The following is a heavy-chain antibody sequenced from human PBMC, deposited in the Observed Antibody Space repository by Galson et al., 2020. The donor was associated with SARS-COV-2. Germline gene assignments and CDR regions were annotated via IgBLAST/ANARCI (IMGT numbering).Heavy chain of an antibody. J-gene: IGHJ4*02. Sequence: GGSLRLSCVGSGFNFGNYWMTWVRQGPGKGLEWVADIKKDGSGKYYLDSVKGRFAISRDNAANIVYLHMSGLRVEDTAVYYCGREIWTGDSDGGWSGRNDYWGQGTLVTVSS. CDR1: GFNFGNYW. CDR2: IKKDGSGK. D-gene: IGHD3-22*01. V-gene: IGHV3-7*01. CDR3: GREIWTGDSDGGWSGRNDY.